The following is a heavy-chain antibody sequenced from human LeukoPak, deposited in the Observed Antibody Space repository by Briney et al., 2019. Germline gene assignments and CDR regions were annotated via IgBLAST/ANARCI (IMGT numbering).Heavy chain of an antibody. V-gene: IGHV4-59*01. CDR2: IYYTGT. CDR1: GGSIRNYY. D-gene: IGHD7-27*01. J-gene: IGHJ4*02. CDR3: ASRKLGNDY. Sequence: SETLSLTCTVSGGSIRNYYWSWIRQSPGKGLEWIGYIYYTGTSYNPSLKSRVTISADTSKNQFSLKLISVTAADTAVYYCASRKLGNDYWGQGTLVTVS.